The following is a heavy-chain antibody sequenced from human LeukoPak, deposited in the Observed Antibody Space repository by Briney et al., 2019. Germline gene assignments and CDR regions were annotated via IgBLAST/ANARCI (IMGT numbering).Heavy chain of an antibody. V-gene: IGHV5-51*01. CDR2: IYPGDSDT. Sequence: PGGSLRLSCKGSGYIFTSYWIGWVRQMPGKGLEWMGIIYPGDSDTRYSPSFQGQVTISADKSISTAYLQWNSLKASDTAVYYCATGTATTYYYYYYGMDVWGQGTTVTVSS. CDR1: GYIFTSYW. CDR3: ATGTATTYYYYYYGMDV. J-gene: IGHJ6*02. D-gene: IGHD1-7*01.